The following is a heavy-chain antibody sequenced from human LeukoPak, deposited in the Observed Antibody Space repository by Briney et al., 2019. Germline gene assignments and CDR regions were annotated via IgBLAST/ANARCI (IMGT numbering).Heavy chain of an antibody. CDR2: INPSGGST. V-gene: IGHV1-46*01. CDR3: ARDNSVEDTAWWFDP. CDR1: GGTFTSYY. D-gene: IGHD4-23*01. Sequence: ASVKVSCKASGGTFTSYYMHWVRQAPGQGLERMGIINPSGGSTSYAQKFQGRVTMTRDMSTSTDYMELSSLRSEDTAVYYCARDNSVEDTAWWFDPWGQGTLVTVSS. J-gene: IGHJ5*02.